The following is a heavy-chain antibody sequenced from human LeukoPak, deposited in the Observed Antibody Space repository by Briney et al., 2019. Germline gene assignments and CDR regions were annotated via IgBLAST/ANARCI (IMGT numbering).Heavy chain of an antibody. CDR1: GFTFSSYS. D-gene: IGHD4-17*01. Sequence: GGSLRLSCAASGFTFSSYSINWVRQAPGKGLEWVSYISSSSSSIYYADPVKGRFTISRDNAKNSLYLQMNSLRADDTAVYYCARVPDYGDALDIWGQGTMVTVSS. V-gene: IGHV3-48*04. CDR3: ARVPDYGDALDI. J-gene: IGHJ3*02. CDR2: ISSSSSSI.